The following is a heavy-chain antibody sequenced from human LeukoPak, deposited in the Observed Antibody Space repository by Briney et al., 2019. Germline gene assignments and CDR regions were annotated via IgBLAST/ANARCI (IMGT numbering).Heavy chain of an antibody. CDR1: GDSFSSHY. CDR3: ARDLVTVTKGFDI. J-gene: IGHJ3*02. V-gene: IGHV4-59*11. D-gene: IGHD4-17*01. Sequence: PSETLSLTCAVSGDSFSSHYWTWILQPRGRGLEWIGYISYIGTTNYNPSLKSRVTISIDTSKNQFSLKLSSVTTADTAVYYCARDLVTVTKGFDIWGLGTMVSVSS. CDR2: ISYIGTT.